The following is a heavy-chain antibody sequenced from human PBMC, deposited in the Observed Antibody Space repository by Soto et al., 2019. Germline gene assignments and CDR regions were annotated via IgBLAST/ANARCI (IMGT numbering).Heavy chain of an antibody. CDR2: IYYSGST. D-gene: IGHD3-22*01. CDR3: ARDRGYYDSSGYYSPYNWFDP. CDR1: GGSISSGGYY. J-gene: IGHJ5*02. Sequence: TLSLTCTVSGGSISSGGYYWSWIRQHPGKGLEWIGYIYYSGSTYYNPSLKSRVTISVDTSKNQFSLKLSSVTAADTAVYYCARDRGYYDSSGYYSPYNWFDPWGQGTLVTVSS. V-gene: IGHV4-31*03.